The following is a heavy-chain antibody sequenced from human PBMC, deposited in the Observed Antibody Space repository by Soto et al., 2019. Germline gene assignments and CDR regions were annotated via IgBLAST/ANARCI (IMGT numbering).Heavy chain of an antibody. J-gene: IGHJ5*02. CDR2: IDPGTSYS. CDR3: ARHPTLHESRVWSGFGP. D-gene: IGHD3-3*01. CDR1: GYSFNTYW. V-gene: IGHV5-10-1*01. Sequence: VESLKISCHGSGYSFNTYWISWVRQVPWKGLEWMGRIDPGTSYSSYSPSFEGHVTISVDKSKSTAFLQWSSLKASDTAMYYRARHPTLHESRVWSGFGPWGQGTLVTVSS.